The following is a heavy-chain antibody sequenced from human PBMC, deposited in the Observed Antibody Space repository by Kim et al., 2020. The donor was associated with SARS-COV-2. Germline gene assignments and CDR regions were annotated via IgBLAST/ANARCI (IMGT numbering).Heavy chain of an antibody. CDR3: AKDRRLYYDFWTGYDRPRDGMDV. CDR1: GFTFSSYA. J-gene: IGHJ6*02. Sequence: GGSLRLSCAASGFTFSSYAMSWVRQAPGKGLEWVSAISGSGGSTYYADSVKGRFTISRDNSKNTLYLQMSSLRAEDTAVYYCAKDRRLYYDFWTGYDRPRDGMDVWGQGTTVTVYS. V-gene: IGHV3-23*01. D-gene: IGHD3-3*01. CDR2: ISGSGGST.